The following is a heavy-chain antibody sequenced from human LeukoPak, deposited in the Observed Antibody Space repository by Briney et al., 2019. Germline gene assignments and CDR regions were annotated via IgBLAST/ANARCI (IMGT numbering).Heavy chain of an antibody. CDR3: ARLRRNSDRSGFYYYYDY. J-gene: IGHJ4*02. CDR1: GFTFSSYS. V-gene: IGHV3-21*01. D-gene: IGHD3-22*01. CDR2: INTVGTYI. Sequence: MAGGSLRLSCAASGFTFSSYSFNWVRQAPGKGLEWVSSINTVGTYIYYADSVRGRLTISRDNAENSLWLQMNSLGAEDSAVYYCARLRRNSDRSGFYYYYDYWGQGTLVTVSS.